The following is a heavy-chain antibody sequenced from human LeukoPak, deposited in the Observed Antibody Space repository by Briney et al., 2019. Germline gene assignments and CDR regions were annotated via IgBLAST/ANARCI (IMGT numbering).Heavy chain of an antibody. D-gene: IGHD6-19*01. CDR2: ISYDGSNK. CDR1: GFTFSSYG. CDR3: AKTPGLAVAGTWAHFDY. V-gene: IGHV3-30*18. J-gene: IGHJ4*02. Sequence: PGGSLRLSCAASGFTFSSYGMHWVRQAPGKGLEWVAVISYDGSNKYYADSVKGRFTISRDNSKNTLYLQMNSLRAEDTAVYYCAKTPGLAVAGTWAHFDYWGQGTLVTVSS.